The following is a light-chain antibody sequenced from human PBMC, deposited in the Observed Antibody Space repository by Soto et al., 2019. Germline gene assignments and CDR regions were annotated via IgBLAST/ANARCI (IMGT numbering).Light chain of an antibody. J-gene: IGKJ4*01. V-gene: IGKV3-11*01. CDR3: QQRSNGPPLT. Sequence: IVMPQSPATLSVSPGERSTLACMSSQSVSSYLAWYQQKPGQAPRLLIYDASNRATGIPARFSGSGSGTDFTLTISSLEPEDFAVYYCQQRSNGPPLTFGGGTKVDIK. CDR1: QSVSSY. CDR2: DAS.